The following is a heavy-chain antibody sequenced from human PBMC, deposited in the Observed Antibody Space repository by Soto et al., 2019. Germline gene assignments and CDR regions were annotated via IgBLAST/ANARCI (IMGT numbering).Heavy chain of an antibody. D-gene: IGHD2-21*02. CDR2: MYHSGTT. CDR3: ARYKGDTRLFDH. CDR1: GDSITSAGYY. J-gene: IGHJ4*02. V-gene: IGHV4-31*03. Sequence: QVQLQESGPGLVKPSETLSLTCTVSGDSITSAGYYWSWIRQHPGKGLEWFGYMYHSGTTYYNPSLSSRVTISVDTSKNQFSLKLTSVTAADTAMYYCARYKGDTRLFDHWGRGTLVTVSS.